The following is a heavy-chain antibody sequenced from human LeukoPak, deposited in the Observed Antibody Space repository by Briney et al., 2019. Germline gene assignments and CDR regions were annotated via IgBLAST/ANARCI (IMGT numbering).Heavy chain of an antibody. V-gene: IGHV3-53*01. CDR2: IYKDGST. Sequence: GGSLRLSCAGSGFIVSNNYMTWVRQAPGKGLEWVSVIYKDGSTYYADSVKGRFTISRDNSKNTVYLQMNSLRAEDTAVYYCARGYCSGRSCYMWYSDYWGQGTLVTASS. CDR3: ARGYCSGRSCYMWYSDY. J-gene: IGHJ4*02. CDR1: GFIVSNNY. D-gene: IGHD2-15*01.